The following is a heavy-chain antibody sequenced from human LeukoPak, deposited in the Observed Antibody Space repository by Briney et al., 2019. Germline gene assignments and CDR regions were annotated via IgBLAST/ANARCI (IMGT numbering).Heavy chain of an antibody. CDR3: AHSGYDILTGHYYFDY. CDR2: IYSNDDK. V-gene: IGHV2-5*01. Sequence: SGPTLVKPTQTLTLTCTFSGFSLSTSGVGVGWIRQPPGKALEWLALIYSNDDKRYSPSLKSRLTITKDTSKNQVVLTMTNMDPVDTATYYCAHSGYDILTGHYYFDYWGQGTLVTVSS. J-gene: IGHJ4*02. D-gene: IGHD3-9*01. CDR1: GFSLSTSGVG.